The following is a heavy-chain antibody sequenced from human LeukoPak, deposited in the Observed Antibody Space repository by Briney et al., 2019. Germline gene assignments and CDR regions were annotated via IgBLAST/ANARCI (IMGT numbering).Heavy chain of an antibody. Sequence: GGSLRLSCAASGFTFSSYWMSWVRQAPGQGLEWVANIKQDGSEKFYVASVKGRFTISRDNGKSSLYLQMNSLRAEDTALYYCATSYDMGWLIGYWGQGTLVTVSS. D-gene: IGHD3/OR15-3a*01. J-gene: IGHJ4*02. V-gene: IGHV3-7*03. CDR3: ATSYDMGWLIGY. CDR2: IKQDGSEK. CDR1: GFTFSSYW.